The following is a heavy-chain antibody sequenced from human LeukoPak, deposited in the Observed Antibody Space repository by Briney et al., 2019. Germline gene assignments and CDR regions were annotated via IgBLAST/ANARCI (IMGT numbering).Heavy chain of an antibody. CDR3: ATNIAAHFDI. D-gene: IGHD6-6*01. J-gene: IGHJ3*02. V-gene: IGHV3-72*01. CDR1: GFTFSDHY. Sequence: GGSLRLSCAASGFTFSDHYMDWVRQAPGKGLEWVGRTRDKTNSYITEYAASVKGRFIISRDDSKNSLYLQMSSLKTEDTAVYYCATNIAAHFDIWGQGTMVTVSS. CDR2: TRDKTNSYIT.